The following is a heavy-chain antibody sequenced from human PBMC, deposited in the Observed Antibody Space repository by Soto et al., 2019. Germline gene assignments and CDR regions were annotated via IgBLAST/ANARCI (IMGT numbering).Heavy chain of an antibody. CDR1: GGSISSYY. CDR2: IFYSGTT. Sequence: SETLSLTCSVSGGSISSYYWSWIRQPPGRGLEWIGYIFYSGTTNYNPSLKSRVTISVDTSKNQISLKMRSVTAADTAVYYCARMNYYDTSGYPFDYWGQGMMVTVSS. D-gene: IGHD3-22*01. CDR3: ARMNYYDTSGYPFDY. V-gene: IGHV4-59*01. J-gene: IGHJ4*02.